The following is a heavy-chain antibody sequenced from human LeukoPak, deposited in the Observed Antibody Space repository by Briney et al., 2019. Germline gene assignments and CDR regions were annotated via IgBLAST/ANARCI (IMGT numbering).Heavy chain of an antibody. CDR3: ARYGSGSDRIDY. V-gene: IGHV3-48*03. J-gene: IGHJ4*02. D-gene: IGHD3-10*01. Sequence: GGSLRLSCAASGFTFSSYEMNWVRQAPGMGLEWVSYISSSGNTIYYADSVKGRFTISRDNAKNTLYLQMNSLRAEDTAVYYCARYGSGSDRIDYWGQGTLVTVSS. CDR1: GFTFSSYE. CDR2: ISSSGNTI.